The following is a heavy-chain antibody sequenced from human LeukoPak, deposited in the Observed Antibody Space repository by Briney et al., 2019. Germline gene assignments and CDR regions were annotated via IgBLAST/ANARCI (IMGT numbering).Heavy chain of an antibody. CDR2: IYSGGST. CDR1: GFTVSSNY. CDR3: ARALVVAATVKWFDP. V-gene: IGHV3-53*04. Sequence: GGSLRLSCAASGFTVSSNYMSWVRQAPGKGLEWVSVIYSGGSTYYADSVKGRFTISRHNSKNTLYLQMNSLRAEDTAVYYCARALVVAATVKWFDPWGQGTLVTVSS. J-gene: IGHJ5*02. D-gene: IGHD2-15*01.